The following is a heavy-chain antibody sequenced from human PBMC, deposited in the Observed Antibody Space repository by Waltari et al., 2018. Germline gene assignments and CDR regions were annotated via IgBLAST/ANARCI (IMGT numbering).Heavy chain of an antibody. CDR2: IKSDGSTT. D-gene: IGHD3-16*01. CDR3: VRSAFLDV. V-gene: IGHV3-74*01. Sequence: EVQLVESGGDLVQRGGSLRLSCALSGFSFSNYTMNWARQAPGEGLVCVRRIKSDGSTTAYADSVKGRFTTSRDNAKNTLYLQMNSLRADDTAVYYCVRSAFLDVWGQGTTVTVSS. J-gene: IGHJ6*02. CDR1: GFSFSNYT.